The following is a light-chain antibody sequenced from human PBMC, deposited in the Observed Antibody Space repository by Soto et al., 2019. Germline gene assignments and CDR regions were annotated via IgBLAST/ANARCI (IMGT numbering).Light chain of an antibody. CDR1: QSVSTY. CDR3: QQRSHWPPLT. J-gene: IGKJ4*01. V-gene: IGKV3-11*01. Sequence: EIVLTQSPATLPMSPGERATLSCRASQSVSTYLAWYQQKPGQAPRLLIFDASNRASGIPSRFRGSGSGTNFTLTISRLEPEDFAVYFCQQRSHWPPLTFGGGTKVEIK. CDR2: DAS.